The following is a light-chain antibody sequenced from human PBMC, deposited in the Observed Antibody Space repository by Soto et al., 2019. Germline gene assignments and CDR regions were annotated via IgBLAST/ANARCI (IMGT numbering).Light chain of an antibody. V-gene: IGLV2-14*01. Sequence: QSALAQPASVSGSPGQSITISCTGSSNDVGRYSYVSWYQQHPGKIPKLIIYEVSLRPSGISDRFSASKSGNTASLTISGLQAEDGADYYCASYTSDTTRLFGPGTKLTVL. CDR3: ASYTSDTTRL. CDR1: SNDVGRYSY. J-gene: IGLJ1*01. CDR2: EVS.